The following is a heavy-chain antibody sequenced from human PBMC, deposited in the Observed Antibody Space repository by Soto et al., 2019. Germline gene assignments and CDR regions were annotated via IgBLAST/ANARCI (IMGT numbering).Heavy chain of an antibody. V-gene: IGHV3-23*01. CDR1: GFTFSTHA. CDR2: VDVGGGST. D-gene: IGHD6-25*01. CDR3: ARDSGPAGGGACDI. J-gene: IGHJ6*02. Sequence: GSLRLSCAASGFTFSTHAMIWVRKAPGKGLNWVSTVDVGGGSTYYTDSVKGRFTVSRDNSKNTVYLQLNTLRAEDTAIYFCARDSGPAGGGACDIWGQGTTVTVSS.